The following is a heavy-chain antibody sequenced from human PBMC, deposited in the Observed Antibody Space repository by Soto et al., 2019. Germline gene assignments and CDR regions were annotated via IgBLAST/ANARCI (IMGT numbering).Heavy chain of an antibody. D-gene: IGHD2-15*01. CDR2: IYYSGST. V-gene: IGHV4-30-4*01. CDR3: ASQTFYGSGGGSSGVFAF. J-gene: IGHJ4*02. CDR1: GGSISSGDYY. Sequence: PSQTLSLTCTVSGGSISSGDYYWSWIRQPPGKGLEWIGYIYYSGSTYYNPSLKSRVTISVDTSKNQFSLKLSSVTAADTAVYYCASQTFYGSGGGSSGVFAFWGKGTLDTV.